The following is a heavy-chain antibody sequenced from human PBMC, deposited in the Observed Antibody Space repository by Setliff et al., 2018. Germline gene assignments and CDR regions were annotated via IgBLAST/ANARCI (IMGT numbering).Heavy chain of an antibody. V-gene: IGHV3-23*01. CDR3: AKDVAITIFGVVTSSPH. CDR2: ISNSGGGT. Sequence: GGSLRLSCAASGFTFSNYAMSWVRQAPGKGLEWVSAISNSGGGTYYADSAKGRFTISRDNSKNTLFLQMNSLRAEDTAVYYCAKDVAITIFGVVTSSPHWGQGTLVTVSS. J-gene: IGHJ4*02. D-gene: IGHD3-3*01. CDR1: GFTFSNYA.